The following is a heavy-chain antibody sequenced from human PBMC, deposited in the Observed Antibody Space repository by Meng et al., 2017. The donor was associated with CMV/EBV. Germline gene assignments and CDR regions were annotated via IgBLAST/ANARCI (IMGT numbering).Heavy chain of an antibody. CDR2: IDPSDSYT. V-gene: IGHV5-10-1*01. CDR3: AVGWYFDFDY. Sequence: KVSCKGSGYSFTNYWISWVRQMPGKGLEWMGTIDPSDSYTNYSPSFQGHVTISADKSISTAYLQWSSLKASDTAMYYCAVGWYFDFDYWGQGILVTVSS. J-gene: IGHJ4*02. CDR1: GYSFTNYW. D-gene: IGHD1-14*01.